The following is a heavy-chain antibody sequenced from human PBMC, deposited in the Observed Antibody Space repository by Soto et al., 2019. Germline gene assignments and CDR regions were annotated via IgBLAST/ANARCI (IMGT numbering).Heavy chain of an antibody. J-gene: IGHJ4*02. Sequence: LRLSCAASGFTFSSYAMSWVRQAPGKGLEWVSAISGSGGSTYYADSVKGRFTISRDNSKNTLYLQMNSLRAEDTAVYYCAKDGAASSSCFDYWGQGTLVTVSS. CDR3: AKDGAASSSCFDY. CDR1: GFTFSSYA. V-gene: IGHV3-23*01. CDR2: ISGSGGST. D-gene: IGHD6-13*01.